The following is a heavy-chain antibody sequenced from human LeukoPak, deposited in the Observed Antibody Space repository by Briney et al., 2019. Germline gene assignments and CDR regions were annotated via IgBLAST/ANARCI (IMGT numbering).Heavy chain of an antibody. Sequence: SETLSLTCTVSADSISGSTYYWGWIRQPPGKGLEWIGSVYSSGTTYYNPSLKSRVTISADTSKNQFSLKLNSVTAADTAVYYCSRESAGTTISHWGQGTLVTVSS. CDR3: SRESAGTTISH. V-gene: IGHV4-39*07. CDR1: ADSISGSTYY. CDR2: VYSSGTT. J-gene: IGHJ4*02. D-gene: IGHD1-1*01.